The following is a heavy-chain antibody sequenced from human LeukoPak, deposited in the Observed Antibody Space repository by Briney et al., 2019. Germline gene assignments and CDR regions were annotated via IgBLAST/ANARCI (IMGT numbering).Heavy chain of an antibody. Sequence: GGSLRLSCAASGFTFNNAWMSWVRQAPGKGLEWVGRIKSKTAGGTTDYAAPVKGRFTISRENAKNSLYLQMNSLRAGDTAIYYCARSKSYSSGWTDFDYWGQGTLVTVSS. V-gene: IGHV3-15*01. CDR2: IKSKTAGGTT. CDR1: GFTFNNAW. D-gene: IGHD6-19*01. CDR3: ARSKSYSSGWTDFDY. J-gene: IGHJ4*02.